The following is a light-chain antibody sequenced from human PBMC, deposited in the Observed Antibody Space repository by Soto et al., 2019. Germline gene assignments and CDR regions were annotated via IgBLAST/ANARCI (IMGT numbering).Light chain of an antibody. J-gene: IGKJ1*01. CDR3: LQYCSHSWT. CDR1: RSISDW. V-gene: IGKV1-5*01. CDR2: DAS. Sequence: DIQMTQSPSTLSASVGDRVTITCRASRSISDWLAWYQQKPGKAPELLIFDASSLKSGVPSRFSGSGSGTEFTLTISRLQPDDVATYYCLQYCSHSWTFGQGTKVEIK.